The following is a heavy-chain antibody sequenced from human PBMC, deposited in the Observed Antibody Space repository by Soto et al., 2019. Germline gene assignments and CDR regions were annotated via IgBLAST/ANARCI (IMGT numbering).Heavy chain of an antibody. CDR1: GFTFNSYA. J-gene: IGHJ5*02. CDR2: ISNDGSKT. CDR3: VKAGEIFGLVIFAYLDP. D-gene: IGHD3-3*01. Sequence: GGSLRLSCATSGFTFNSYALHWVRQAPGKGLEWVALISNDGSKTFYADSVKGRFAISRDTAKNTLFLQMNSLTTEDTAVYFCVKAGEIFGLVIFAYLDPWGQGTLVTVS. V-gene: IGHV3-30*18.